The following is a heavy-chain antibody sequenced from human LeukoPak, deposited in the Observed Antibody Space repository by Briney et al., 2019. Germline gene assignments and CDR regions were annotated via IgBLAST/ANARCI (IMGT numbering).Heavy chain of an antibody. CDR3: ARGSDSSGYYFEWFDP. J-gene: IGHJ5*02. D-gene: IGHD3-22*01. Sequence: GGSLRLSCAASGFTFSSYAMSWVCQAPGKGLEWVSVIYSGGSTYYADSVKGRFTISRDNSKNTLYLQMNSLRAEDTAVYYCARGSDSSGYYFEWFDPWAREPWSPSP. CDR1: GFTFSSYA. CDR2: IYSGGST. V-gene: IGHV3-53*01.